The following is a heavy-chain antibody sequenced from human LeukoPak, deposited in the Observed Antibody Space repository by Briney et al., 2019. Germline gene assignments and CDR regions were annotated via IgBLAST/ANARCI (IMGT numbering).Heavy chain of an antibody. V-gene: IGHV4-39*07. CDR2: IYYSGST. J-gene: IGHJ1*01. CDR1: GGSISSSSYY. Sequence: SETLSLTCTVSGGSISSSSYYWSWIRQPPGKGLEWIGSIYYSGSTYYNPSLKSRVTISVDTSENQFSLKLSSVTAADTAVYYCARVEYSSSWYRTLYFQHWGQGTLVTVSS. D-gene: IGHD6-13*01. CDR3: ARVEYSSSWYRTLYFQH.